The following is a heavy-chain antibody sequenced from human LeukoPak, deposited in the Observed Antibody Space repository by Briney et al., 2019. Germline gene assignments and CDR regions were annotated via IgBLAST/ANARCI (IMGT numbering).Heavy chain of an antibody. V-gene: IGHV4-34*01. CDR1: GGSFSGYY. Sequence: PSETLSLTRAVYGGSFSGYYWSWIRQPPGKGLEWIGEINHSGSTNYNPSLKSRVTISVDTSKNQFSLKLSSVTAADTAVYYCARATAMALVDYWGQGTLVTVSS. CDR3: ARATAMALVDY. CDR2: INHSGST. D-gene: IGHD5-18*01. J-gene: IGHJ4*02.